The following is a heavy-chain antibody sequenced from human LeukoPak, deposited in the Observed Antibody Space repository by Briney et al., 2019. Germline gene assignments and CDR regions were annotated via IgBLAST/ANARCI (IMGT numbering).Heavy chain of an antibody. CDR1: GYTFISYA. Sequence: GASVKVSCKASGYTFISYAMHWVRQAPGQRLEWMGWINAGNGNTEYSQKFQGRVTITRDTSASTAYMELSSLRSEDTAVYYCARPLVNYYDSSGYGNEYFQHWGQGTLVTVSS. V-gene: IGHV1-3*01. D-gene: IGHD3-22*01. CDR2: INAGNGNT. J-gene: IGHJ1*01. CDR3: ARPLVNYYDSSGYGNEYFQH.